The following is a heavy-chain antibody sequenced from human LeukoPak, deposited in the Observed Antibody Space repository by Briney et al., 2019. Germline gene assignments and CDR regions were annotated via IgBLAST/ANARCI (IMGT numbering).Heavy chain of an antibody. D-gene: IGHD3-22*01. CDR3: AREVESSGYSNWFDP. CDR2: INPNSGGT. V-gene: IGHV1-2*02. J-gene: IGHJ5*02. Sequence: ASVQVSCQASGYTFTGYYMHWVRPAPGQGLEWMGWINPNSGGTNYAQKFQGRVTMTRDTSISTAYMELSRLRSDDTAVYYCAREVESSGYSNWFDPWGQGTLVTVSS. CDR1: GYTFTGYY.